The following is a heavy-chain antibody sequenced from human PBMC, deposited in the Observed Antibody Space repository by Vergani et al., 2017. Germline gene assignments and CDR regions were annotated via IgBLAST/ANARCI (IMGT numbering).Heavy chain of an antibody. Sequence: QVQLQESGPGLVKPSETLSLICTVSGASIRSGGFYWNWIRQYPGGGLEWIGYIYYTGATHYNPSLKSRTSISGKTSENQFSLNLTSVTAADTAMYYCAQILSKNGYNYDAFDIWGQGTMVIVSS. CDR3: AQILSKNGYNYDAFDI. V-gene: IGHV4-31*03. CDR1: GASIRSGGFY. J-gene: IGHJ3*02. D-gene: IGHD5-24*01. CDR2: IYYTGAT.